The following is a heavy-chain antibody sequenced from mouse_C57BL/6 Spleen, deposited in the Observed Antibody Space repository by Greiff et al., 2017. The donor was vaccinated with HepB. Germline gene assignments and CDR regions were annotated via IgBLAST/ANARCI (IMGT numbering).Heavy chain of an antibody. CDR2: IYPRDGST. CDR3: ARKRANWDVSFAY. V-gene: IGHV1-85*01. CDR1: GYTFTSYD. Sequence: QVQLQQSGPELVKPGASVKLSCKASGYTFTSYDINWVKQRPGQGLEWIGWIYPRDGSTKYNEKFKGKAILTVDTSSSTAYMELHSLTSEDSAVYVCARKRANWDVSFAYWGQGTLVTVSA. J-gene: IGHJ3*01. D-gene: IGHD4-1*01.